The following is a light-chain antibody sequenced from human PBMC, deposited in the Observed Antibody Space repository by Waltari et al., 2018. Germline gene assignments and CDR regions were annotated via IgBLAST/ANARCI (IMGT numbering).Light chain of an antibody. CDR3: QVWDSSSDHPSYV. V-gene: IGLV3-21*02. CDR2: DDS. CDR1: NIGRKN. Sequence: SYVLTQPPSVSVAPGQTARITCGGHNIGRKNVHWYQQKPGQAPVLVVYDDSDRPSGIPERFSGSNSGNTATLTISRVEAGDEADYYCQVWDSSSDHPSYVFGTGTKVTVL. J-gene: IGLJ1*01.